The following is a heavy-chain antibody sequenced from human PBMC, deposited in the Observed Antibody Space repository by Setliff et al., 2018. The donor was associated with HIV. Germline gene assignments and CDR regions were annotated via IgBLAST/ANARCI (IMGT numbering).Heavy chain of an antibody. CDR1: GYTFTSYG. D-gene: IGHD2-8*01. CDR2: INPNSGGT. J-gene: IGHJ4*02. CDR3: ARDPYCPNTCYEDFTFDS. V-gene: IGHV1-2*06. Sequence: ASVKVSCKASGYTFTSYGISWVRQAPGQGLEWMGRINPNSGGTNYAQKSQGRVTMTRDTSISTAYMELSRLRSDDTAVYYCARDPYCPNTCYEDFTFDSWGQGTLVTVSS.